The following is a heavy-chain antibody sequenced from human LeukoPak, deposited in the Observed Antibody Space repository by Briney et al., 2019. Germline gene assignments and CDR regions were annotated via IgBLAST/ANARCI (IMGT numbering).Heavy chain of an antibody. Sequence: GGSRRLSWGACGFSVSSYWMGWGRLAPGKGLVWVSRINSDGSSTSYADSVKGRFTISRDNAKNTLYLQMNSLRAEDTAVYYCASKYSSSWSLGWFDPWGQGTLVTVSS. CDR3: ASKYSSSWSLGWFDP. V-gene: IGHV3-74*01. J-gene: IGHJ5*02. D-gene: IGHD6-13*01. CDR1: GFSVSSYW. CDR2: INSDGSST.